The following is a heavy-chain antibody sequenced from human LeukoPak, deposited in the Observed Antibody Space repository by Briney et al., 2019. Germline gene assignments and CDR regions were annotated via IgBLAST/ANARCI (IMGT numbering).Heavy chain of an antibody. CDR1: GFTLSSYS. D-gene: IGHD3-22*01. CDR2: ISSSGSIT. CDR3: VRDRGAVAHYYDNSGSNDAFDI. V-gene: IGHV3-48*04. J-gene: IGHJ3*02. Sequence: PGGSLRLSCAASGFTLSSYSLNWVRQAPGEGLEWVSYISSSGSITYYADSVKGRFTISRDNDKRSLYMQMNSLRAEDTAVYYCVRDRGAVAHYYDNSGSNDAFDIWGQGTMVAVSS.